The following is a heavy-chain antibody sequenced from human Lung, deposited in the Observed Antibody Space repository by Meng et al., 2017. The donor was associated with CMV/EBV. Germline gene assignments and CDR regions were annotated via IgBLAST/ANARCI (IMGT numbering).Heavy chain of an antibody. Sequence: GESXKISCAASGFTSNTYAMTWVRQAPGRGLESVSIISGNGGVTYYADSVKGRFTISRDNSKNTVYLQMNSLRAEDTAVYYCAKDLRDIVVLVGARVHWGQGTLVTVSS. D-gene: IGHD2-15*01. CDR2: ISGNGGVT. CDR1: GFTSNTYA. V-gene: IGHV3-23*01. J-gene: IGHJ4*02. CDR3: AKDLRDIVVLVGARVH.